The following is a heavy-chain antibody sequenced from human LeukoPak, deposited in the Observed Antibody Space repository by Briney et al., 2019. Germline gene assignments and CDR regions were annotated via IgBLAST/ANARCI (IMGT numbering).Heavy chain of an antibody. CDR1: GFTFNTYA. Sequence: PGGSLRLSCAVSGFTFNTYAMTWVRQAPGKGLEWVSIISGSGGSTDYADSVRGRFTISRDNSKNTLYLQMNSLRAEDTAVYYCANEKQTGMYYFDYWGQGTLVTVSS. D-gene: IGHD3-10*01. J-gene: IGHJ4*02. CDR2: ISGSGGST. V-gene: IGHV3-23*01. CDR3: ANEKQTGMYYFDY.